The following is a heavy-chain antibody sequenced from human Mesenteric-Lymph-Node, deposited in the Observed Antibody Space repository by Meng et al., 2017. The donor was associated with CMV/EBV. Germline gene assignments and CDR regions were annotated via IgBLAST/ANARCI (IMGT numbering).Heavy chain of an antibody. CDR2: IDPKSRGT. CDR1: GYTFTDYF. J-gene: IGHJ6*02. CDR3: ARARQDFGVVSYYYYGMDV. D-gene: IGHD3-3*01. Sequence: ASVKVSCKTSGYTFTDYFLHWVRQAPGQGLEWMGWIDPKSRGTYFAQKFEGRVTITRDTSISTAYMELSRLRSDDTAVYYCARARQDFGVVSYYYYGMDVWGQGTTVTVSS. V-gene: IGHV1-2*02.